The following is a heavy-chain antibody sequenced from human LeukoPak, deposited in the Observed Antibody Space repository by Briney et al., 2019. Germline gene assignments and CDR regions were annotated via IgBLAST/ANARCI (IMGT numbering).Heavy chain of an antibody. Sequence: GGSLRLSCAASGFTFSSYSMNWVRQAPGKGLEWVSSISSSSSYIYYADSVKGRFTISRDNAKNSLYLQMNSLRAEDTAVYYLGRVGPWVTPDYYYNYMDFGAKGPRSPSP. J-gene: IGHJ6*03. CDR3: GRVGPWVTPDYYYNYMD. CDR2: ISSSSSYI. V-gene: IGHV3-21*01. CDR1: GFTFSSYS. D-gene: IGHD4-23*01.